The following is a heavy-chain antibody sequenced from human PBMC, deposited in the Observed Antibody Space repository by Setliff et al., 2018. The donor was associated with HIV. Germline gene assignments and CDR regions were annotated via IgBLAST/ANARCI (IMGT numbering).Heavy chain of an antibody. CDR3: ARDLRGDSVPATAAKSFDI. Sequence: PSATLSLTCAVYGGSFSGYYWSWIRQPPGKGLEWIGEINDSGSTNNNPSLKSRVAMSVDTSKNQFSLKLSSVAAADTAVYYCARDLRGDSVPATAAKSFDIWGQGTLVTVS. V-gene: IGHV4-34*01. CDR2: INDSGST. J-gene: IGHJ3*02. CDR1: GGSFSGYY. D-gene: IGHD2-21*02.